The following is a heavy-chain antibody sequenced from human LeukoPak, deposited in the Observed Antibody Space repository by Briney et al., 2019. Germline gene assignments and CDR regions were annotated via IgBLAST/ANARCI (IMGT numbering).Heavy chain of an antibody. CDR2: VSGSGSST. J-gene: IGHJ4*02. D-gene: IGHD3-9*01. Sequence: GGPLRLSCAASGFTFSSYAMSWVRQAPRKGLEWVSVVSGSGSSTDYADSVKGRFTISRDNSKNTLYLQMSSLSAEDTAVYYCAKMNVLTGYYTPNFDFWGQGTLVTVSS. CDR1: GFTFSSYA. V-gene: IGHV3-23*01. CDR3: AKMNVLTGYYTPNFDF.